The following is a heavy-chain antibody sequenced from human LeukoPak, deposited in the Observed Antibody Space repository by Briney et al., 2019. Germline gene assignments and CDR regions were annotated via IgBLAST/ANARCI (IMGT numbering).Heavy chain of an antibody. Sequence: SVKVSCKASGYTFTGYYMHWVRQAPGQGLEWMGGIIPLFGTPDYAQKFQDRLTITADKSTSTAYMELSSLRSEDTAVYYCASATLRCSGGSCYEMDVWGKGTTVTVSS. V-gene: IGHV1-69*06. CDR1: GYTFTGYY. D-gene: IGHD2-15*01. CDR2: IIPLFGTP. CDR3: ASATLRCSGGSCYEMDV. J-gene: IGHJ6*04.